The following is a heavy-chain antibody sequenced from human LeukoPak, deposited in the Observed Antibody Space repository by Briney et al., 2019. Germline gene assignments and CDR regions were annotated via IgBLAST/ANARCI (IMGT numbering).Heavy chain of an antibody. CDR2: IYYSGST. V-gene: IGHV4-30-4*01. CDR3: ARSLAYCGGDCYSGAFDI. CDR1: GGSISSGDYC. Sequence: SQTLSLTCTVSGGSISSGDYCWSWIRQPPGKGLEWIGYIYYSGSTYYNPSLKSRVTISVDTSKNQFSLKLSSVTAADTAVYYCARSLAYCGGDCYSGAFDIWGQGTMVTVSS. D-gene: IGHD2-21*02. J-gene: IGHJ3*02.